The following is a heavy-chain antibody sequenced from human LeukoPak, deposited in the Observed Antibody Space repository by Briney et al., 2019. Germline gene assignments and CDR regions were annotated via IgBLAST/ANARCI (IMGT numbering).Heavy chain of an antibody. CDR2: MYVSGNT. CDR1: GGSISSYY. Sequence: SSETLSLTCTVSGGSISSYYGNWIRQPAGKGLEWIGRMYVSGNTNYNPSLKSRVTMSLDTSTNQFSLQLSSVTAADTAVYYCARERSTTINTYYFDSWGQGTLVTVSS. J-gene: IGHJ4*02. D-gene: IGHD4-11*01. V-gene: IGHV4-4*07. CDR3: ARERSTTINTYYFDS.